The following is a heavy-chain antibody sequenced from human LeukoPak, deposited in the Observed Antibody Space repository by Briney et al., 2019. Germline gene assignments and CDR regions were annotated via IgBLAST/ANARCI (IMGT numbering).Heavy chain of an antibody. CDR3: ARDYCSGGSCYQILT. V-gene: IGHV3-48*04. J-gene: IGHJ5*02. CDR1: GITSSSYS. Sequence: RGPLRLSCAASGITSSSYSMNGVGETRGRGLERVSYITTSGTIYYADSVKGRFTISRDNAKNSLYLQMNSLRAEDTAVYYCARDYCSGGSCYQILTWGQGTLVTVSS. CDR2: ITTSGTI. D-gene: IGHD2-15*01.